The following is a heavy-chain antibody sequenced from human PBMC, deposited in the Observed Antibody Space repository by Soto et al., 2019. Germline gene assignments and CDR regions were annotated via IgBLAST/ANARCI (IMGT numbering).Heavy chain of an antibody. D-gene: IGHD3-16*01. J-gene: IGHJ6*02. CDR2: ISAYNGNK. CDR1: GYTFTSYG. Sequence: ASVKVSCKASGYTFTSYGISWVRQAPGQGLEWMGWISAYNGNKKYAQKLQGRVTMTTDTSTSTAYMELRSLRSDDTAVYYCARHLGGNHYYYGMDVWGQGTTVTVSS. CDR3: ARHLGGNHYYYGMDV. V-gene: IGHV1-18*01.